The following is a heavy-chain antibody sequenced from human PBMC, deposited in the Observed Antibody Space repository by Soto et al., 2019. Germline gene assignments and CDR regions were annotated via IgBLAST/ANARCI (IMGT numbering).Heavy chain of an antibody. CDR2: MSGSGGST. CDR3: AKNLGYSFGDAYYFDY. J-gene: IGHJ4*02. V-gene: IGHV3-23*01. CDR1: GFTFSHYA. Sequence: VGSLRLSCAASGFTFSHYAMSWVRQAPGKGLEWVSAMSGSGGSTYYADSVKGRFTISRDNSKNTLYLQMNSLRAEDTAVYYCAKNLGYSFGDAYYFDYWGQGALVTVSS. D-gene: IGHD5-18*01.